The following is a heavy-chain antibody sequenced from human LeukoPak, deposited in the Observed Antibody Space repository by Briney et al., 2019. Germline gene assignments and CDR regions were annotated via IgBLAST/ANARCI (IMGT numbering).Heavy chain of an antibody. V-gene: IGHV1-46*01. J-gene: IGHJ6*02. CDR1: GYTFTSYY. CDR3: ARDAYYDSSGSSIAYYYGMDV. D-gene: IGHD3-22*01. Sequence: GASVKVSCKASGYTFTSYYMHWVRQAPGQGLEWMGIINPSGGSTSYAQKFQGRVTMTRDTSTSTVYMELSSLRSEDTAVYYCARDAYYDSSGSSIAYYYGMDVWGQGTTVTVS. CDR2: INPSGGST.